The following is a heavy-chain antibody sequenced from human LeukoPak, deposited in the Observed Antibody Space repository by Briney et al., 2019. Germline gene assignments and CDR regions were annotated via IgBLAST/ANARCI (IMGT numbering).Heavy chain of an antibody. V-gene: IGHV3-74*01. D-gene: IGHD2-2*01. Sequence: GGSLRLSCAASGFTFSSYWMHWVRQAPGKGVVWVSRINSDGSSTSYADSVKGRFTISRDNAKNSLYLQMNSLRAEDTAVYYCARGCSSTSCYDYYYYYMDIWGKGTTVTVSS. CDR2: INSDGSST. J-gene: IGHJ6*03. CDR3: ARGCSSTSCYDYYYYYMDI. CDR1: GFTFSSYW.